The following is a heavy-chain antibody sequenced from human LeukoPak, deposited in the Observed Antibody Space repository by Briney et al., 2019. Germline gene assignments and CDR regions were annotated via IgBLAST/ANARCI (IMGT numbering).Heavy chain of an antibody. Sequence: SETLSLTCTVSGGSISSYYWSWIRQPPGKGLEWIGYIYYSGSTNYNPSLKSRVTISVDTSKNQFSLKLSSVTAADTAVYYCARHRSKFIYCSGGSCPFDYWGQGTLVTVSS. CDR1: GGSISSYY. CDR3: ARHRSKFIYCSGGSCPFDY. CDR2: IYYSGST. J-gene: IGHJ4*02. V-gene: IGHV4-59*08. D-gene: IGHD2-15*01.